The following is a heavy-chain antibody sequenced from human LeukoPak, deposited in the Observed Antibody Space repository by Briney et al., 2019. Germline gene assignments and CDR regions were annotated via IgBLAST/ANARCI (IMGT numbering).Heavy chain of an antibody. Sequence: SETLSLTCAVYGGSFSGYYWSWIRQPPGKGLEWIGEINHSGSTNYNPSLKSRVTISVDTSKNQFSLKLSSVTAADTAVYYCARGLGSIVVVVAATHFDYWGQGTLVTVSS. D-gene: IGHD2-15*01. CDR3: ARGLGSIVVVVAATHFDY. CDR2: INHSGST. V-gene: IGHV4-34*01. CDR1: GGSFSGYY. J-gene: IGHJ4*02.